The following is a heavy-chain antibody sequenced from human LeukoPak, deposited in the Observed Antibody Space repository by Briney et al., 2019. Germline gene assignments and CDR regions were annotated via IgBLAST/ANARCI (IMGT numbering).Heavy chain of an antibody. CDR1: GYTFTCYG. CDR3: ARDPVQYDSSGYYLGY. J-gene: IGHJ4*02. V-gene: IGHV1-18*01. Sequence: VASVKVSCKASGYTFTCYGISWVRQAPGQGLGWMGWISAYNGNTNYAQKLQGRVTMTTDTSTSTAYMELRSLRSDDTAVYYCARDPVQYDSSGYYLGYWGQGTLVTVSS. D-gene: IGHD3-22*01. CDR2: ISAYNGNT.